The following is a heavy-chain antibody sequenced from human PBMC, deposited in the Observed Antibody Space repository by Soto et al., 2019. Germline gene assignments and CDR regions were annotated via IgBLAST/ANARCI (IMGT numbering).Heavy chain of an antibody. Sequence: PSGPLALTCAVSGGSISSSNWWSLVRQPPGKGLESLGEIYHSGSTNYNPSLKSRVTISVDKSKNQFSLKLSSVTAADTAVYYCARDRATRYCSSTSCFFLESSDAFDIWGQGTMVTLSS. J-gene: IGHJ3*02. V-gene: IGHV4-4*02. CDR3: ARDRATRYCSSTSCFFLESSDAFDI. CDR1: GGSISSSNW. CDR2: IYHSGST. D-gene: IGHD2-2*01.